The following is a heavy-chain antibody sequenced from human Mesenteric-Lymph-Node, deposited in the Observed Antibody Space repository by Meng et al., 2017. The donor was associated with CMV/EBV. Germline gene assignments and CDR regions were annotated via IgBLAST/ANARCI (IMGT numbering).Heavy chain of an antibody. CDR1: GGSISSYY. CDR2: IYYSGAT. CDR3: ARDLGYQAPDY. D-gene: IGHD5-18*01. Sequence: SETLSLTCTVSGGSISSYYWSWIRQPPGKGLEWIGCIYYSGATNYNPSLKSRVTISIDTSKNQFSLKLSSVTAADTAVYYCARDLGYQAPDYWGQGILVTVSS. V-gene: IGHV4-59*01. J-gene: IGHJ4*02.